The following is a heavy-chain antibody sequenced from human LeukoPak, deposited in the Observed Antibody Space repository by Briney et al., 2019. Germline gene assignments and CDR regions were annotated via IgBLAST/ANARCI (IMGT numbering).Heavy chain of an antibody. CDR1: GGSISSYY. D-gene: IGHD3-22*01. Sequence: SETLSLTCTVSGGSISSYYWSWIRQPAGKGLEWIGRIYTSGSTNYNPSLKSRVTISVDTSKNQFSLKLSSVTAADTAVYYCARETPQYEGSGYYVHWYFDLWGRGTLVTVSS. CDR3: ARETPQYEGSGYYVHWYFDL. V-gene: IGHV4-4*07. J-gene: IGHJ2*01. CDR2: IYTSGST.